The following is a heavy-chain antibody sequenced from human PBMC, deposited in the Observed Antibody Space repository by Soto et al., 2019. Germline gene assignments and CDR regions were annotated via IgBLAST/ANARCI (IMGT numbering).Heavy chain of an antibody. D-gene: IGHD2-2*01. CDR3: AKGPSSLTRFDY. CDR2: ISYDGSNK. Sequence: QVQLVESGGGVVQFGRSLRLSCAASGFTFSSYAMHWVRQAPGKGLEWVAVISYDGSNKYYADSVKGRFTISRDNSKNTLYLQMNSLGAEDTAVYYCAKGPSSLTRFDYWGQGTLVTVSS. J-gene: IGHJ4*02. CDR1: GFTFSSYA. V-gene: IGHV3-30-3*01.